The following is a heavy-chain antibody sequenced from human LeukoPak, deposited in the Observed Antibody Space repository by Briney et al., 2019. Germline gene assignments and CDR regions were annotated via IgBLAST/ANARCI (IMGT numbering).Heavy chain of an antibody. D-gene: IGHD3-22*01. Sequence: PSETLSLTCTVSNNXMKNYYCSWIRQPAGKGLEWLGRIYTSGSTTYNPSLKSRVTMSVDTTKNQFSLKLSSVTAADTAVYYCARGYYNSSGYAFDHWGQGTRVTVSS. CDR3: ARGYYNSSGYAFDH. J-gene: IGHJ4*02. CDR2: IYTSGST. CDR1: NNXMKNYY. V-gene: IGHV4-4*07.